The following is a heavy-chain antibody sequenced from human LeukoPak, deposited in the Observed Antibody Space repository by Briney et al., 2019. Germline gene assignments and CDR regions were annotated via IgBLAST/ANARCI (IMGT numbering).Heavy chain of an antibody. CDR1: RFTFSSYW. Sequence: SGGSLRLSCAASRFTFSSYWMHWVRPAPRKGLVCVSRINSDGSSTSYADSVKGRFTISRDNAKNTLYLQMSSLRAEGMAVYYCARGIVVAGMEAWFDPWGQGTLVIVSS. J-gene: IGHJ5*02. D-gene: IGHD6-19*01. CDR2: INSDGSST. CDR3: ARGIVVAGMEAWFDP. V-gene: IGHV3-74*01.